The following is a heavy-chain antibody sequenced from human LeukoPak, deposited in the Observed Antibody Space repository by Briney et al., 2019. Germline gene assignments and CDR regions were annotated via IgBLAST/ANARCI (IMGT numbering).Heavy chain of an antibody. Sequence: GGSLRLSCAASGFTFSGYWMSWVRQAPGKGLEWVSAIYSGGSTYYADSVKGRFTISRHKSKNTLYLQMNSLRAEDTAVYYCARAGYFDSSGHYSSFDYWGQGTLVTVSS. V-gene: IGHV3-53*04. D-gene: IGHD3-22*01. CDR3: ARAGYFDSSGHYSSFDY. CDR2: IYSGGST. J-gene: IGHJ4*02. CDR1: GFTFSGYW.